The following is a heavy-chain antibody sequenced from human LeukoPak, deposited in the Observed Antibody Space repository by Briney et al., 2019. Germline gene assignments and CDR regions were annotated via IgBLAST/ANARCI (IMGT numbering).Heavy chain of an antibody. CDR3: ARELAV. V-gene: IGHV3-33*01. Sequence: GGSLRLSCAASGFTFSSYGMHWVRQAPGKGLEWVAAIWPDGSNEYYANSVKGRFFISRDNSKNTLYLQMNSLRVDDTAVYYCARELAVWGQRTLVTVSS. J-gene: IGHJ4*02. CDR1: GFTFSSYG. CDR2: IWPDGSNE.